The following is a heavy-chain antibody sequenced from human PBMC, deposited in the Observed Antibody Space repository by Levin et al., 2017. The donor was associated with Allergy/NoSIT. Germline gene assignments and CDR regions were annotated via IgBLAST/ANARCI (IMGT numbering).Heavy chain of an antibody. CDR3: ARVVVAATPPPDAFDI. J-gene: IGHJ3*02. CDR2: IYYSGST. CDR1: GGSISSSSYY. D-gene: IGHD2-15*01. V-gene: IGHV4-39*01. Sequence: PSETLSLTCTVSGGSISSSSYYWGWIRQPPGTGLEWIGSIYYSGSTFYNPSLKSRVTISVDTSKKQFSLKLSSVTAADAAVYYCARVVVAATPPPDAFDIWGQGTMVTVSS.